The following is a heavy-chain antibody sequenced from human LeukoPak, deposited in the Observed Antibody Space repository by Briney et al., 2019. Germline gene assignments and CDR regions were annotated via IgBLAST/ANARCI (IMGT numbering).Heavy chain of an antibody. CDR1: GYTLTELS. J-gene: IGHJ6*03. V-gene: IGHV1-24*01. CDR2: FDPEDGET. CDR3: ATDGGLQLVPFYYYYMDV. D-gene: IGHD6-6*01. Sequence: ASVKVSCKVSGYTLTELSMHWVRQAPGKGLEWTGGFDPEDGETIYAQKFQGRVTMTEDTSTDTAYMELSSLRSEDTAVYYCATDGGLQLVPFYYYYMDVWGKGTTVTVSS.